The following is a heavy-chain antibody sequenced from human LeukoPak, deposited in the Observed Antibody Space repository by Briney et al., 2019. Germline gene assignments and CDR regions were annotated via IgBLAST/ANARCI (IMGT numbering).Heavy chain of an antibody. J-gene: IGHJ4*02. CDR3: ARGRRDIVLMVYASFDY. CDR2: IIPILGIA. Sequence: VASVKVSCKASGGTFSSYAISWVRQAPGQGLEWMGRIIPILGIANYAQKFQGRVTITADKSTSTAYMELSSLRSEDTAVYYCARGRRDIVLMVYASFDYWGQGTLVTVSS. V-gene: IGHV1-69*04. D-gene: IGHD2-8*01. CDR1: GGTFSSYA.